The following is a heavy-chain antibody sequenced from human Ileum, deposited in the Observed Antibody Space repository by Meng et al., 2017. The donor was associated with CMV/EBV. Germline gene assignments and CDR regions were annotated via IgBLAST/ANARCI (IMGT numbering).Heavy chain of an antibody. J-gene: IGHJ4*02. CDR2: MYHSGST. CDR3: ARGSGYTYGYDY. D-gene: IGHD5-18*01. CDR1: GGSISSGGYS. V-gene: IGHV4-30-2*01. Sequence: AVSGGSISSGGYSWSWIRQPPGKGLEWIGYMYHSGSTYYNPSLKSRVTISVDRSKNQFSLKLSSVTAADTAVYYCARGSGYTYGYDYWGQGTLVTSPQ.